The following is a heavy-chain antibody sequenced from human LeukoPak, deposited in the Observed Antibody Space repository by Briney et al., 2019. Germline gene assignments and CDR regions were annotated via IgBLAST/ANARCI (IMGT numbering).Heavy chain of an antibody. J-gene: IGHJ6*03. CDR1: GFTFSNYW. CDR2: FSGSGSTT. V-gene: IGHV3-48*04. D-gene: IGHD1-1*01. CDR3: ARLGFTSGYGWDGGYYYYMDV. Sequence: GGSLRLSCEGSGFTFSNYWMSWVRQAPGKGLEWVSGFSGSGSTTYYADSVKGRFTISRDNAKNSLFLQMNNVRTEDTAVYYCARLGFTSGYGWDGGYYYYMDVWGKGTTVTVSS.